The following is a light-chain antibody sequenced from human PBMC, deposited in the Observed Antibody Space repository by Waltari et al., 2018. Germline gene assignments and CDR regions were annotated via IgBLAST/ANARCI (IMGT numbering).Light chain of an antibody. CDR3: QHYVSLPVT. J-gene: IGKJ1*01. V-gene: IGKV3-20*01. Sequence: EIVFTQPPVTLSLSPGERAPLSCRASQSVSRALAWYQQNPGQAPRLLIYGASNRATGIPDRFSGSGSGTDFSLIISRLEPEDFAVYYCQHYVSLPVTFGQGTKVEIK. CDR1: QSVSRA. CDR2: GAS.